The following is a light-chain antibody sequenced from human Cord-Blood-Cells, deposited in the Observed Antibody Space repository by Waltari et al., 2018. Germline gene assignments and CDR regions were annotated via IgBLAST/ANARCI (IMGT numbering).Light chain of an antibody. CDR2: DVS. CDR1: SSDVGGYNY. J-gene: IGLJ3*02. Sequence: QSALTQSRSVSRSPGQLVTISCTGTSSDVGGYNYVSWYQQHPGKTPKLMIYDVSKRPSGVPDRFSGSKSGNTASLTISGLQAEDESDYYCCSYAGSYTWVFGGGTKLTVL. CDR3: CSYAGSYTWV. V-gene: IGLV2-11*01.